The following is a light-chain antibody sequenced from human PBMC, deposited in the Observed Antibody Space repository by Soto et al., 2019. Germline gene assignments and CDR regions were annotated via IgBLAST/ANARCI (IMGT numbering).Light chain of an antibody. CDR3: SSYTSSSPLV. Sequence: QSVLTQPASVSGSPGQSITISCTGTSSDVGNYNYVSWYQQHPGKVPKLMIYDVNNRPSGVSNRFSGSKSGNTASLTISGLQAEDESDYYCSSYTSSSPLVFGTGTKLTVL. CDR1: SSDVGNYNY. CDR2: DVN. V-gene: IGLV2-14*01. J-gene: IGLJ1*01.